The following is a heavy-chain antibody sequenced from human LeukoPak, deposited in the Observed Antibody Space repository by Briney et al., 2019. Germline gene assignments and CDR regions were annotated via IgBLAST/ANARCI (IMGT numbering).Heavy chain of an antibody. V-gene: IGHV3-7*01. CDR1: GFSVSGYW. D-gene: IGHD6-13*01. CDR2: IKQDGSEK. CDR3: AREWQGGIAAAGTRIEGDY. J-gene: IGHJ4*02. Sequence: GESLRLSCAVSGFSVSGYWMTWVRQAPGKGLEWVANIKQDGSEKNYVDSVKGRFTISRDNAENSLFLQMNSLRVEDTAVYYCAREWQGGIAAAGTRIEGDYWGQGTPVAVSS.